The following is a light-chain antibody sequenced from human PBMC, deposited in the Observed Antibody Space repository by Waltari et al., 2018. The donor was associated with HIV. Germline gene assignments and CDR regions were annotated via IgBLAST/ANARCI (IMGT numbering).Light chain of an antibody. CDR1: SSDVVGYDY. CDR3: SSFAGTNNLV. Sequence: QSPLTQPPSASGSPGQSVTIACTGTSSDVVGYDYVSWYKHHPGKAPKLMIYEISKRPSGVPDRFSGSKSGNTASLTVSGLQAEDEADYYCSSFAGTNNLVFGGGTKLTVL. V-gene: IGLV2-8*01. CDR2: EIS. J-gene: IGLJ2*01.